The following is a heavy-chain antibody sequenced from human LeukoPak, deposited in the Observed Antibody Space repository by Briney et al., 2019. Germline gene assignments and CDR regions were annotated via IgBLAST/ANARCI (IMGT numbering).Heavy chain of an antibody. CDR2: NPSGDST. Sequence: ASVKVSCKASGDTFTSYYMHWVRQAPGQGLEWMGINPSGDSTSSAQTFQGRVTMTRDMSTSTVYMALSSLRTEDTAVYYCASSYVAAGYFQHWGQGTLVTVSS. D-gene: IGHD6-13*01. J-gene: IGHJ1*01. V-gene: IGHV1-46*01. CDR3: ASSYVAAGYFQH. CDR1: GDTFTSYY.